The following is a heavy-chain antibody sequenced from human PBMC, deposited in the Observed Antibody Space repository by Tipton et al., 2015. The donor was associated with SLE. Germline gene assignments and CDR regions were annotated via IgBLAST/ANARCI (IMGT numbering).Heavy chain of an antibody. Sequence: LSLTCAASGFTFGRYWMNWVRQAPGKGLEWVAIIKEDGSEKHYVDSVRGRFTISRDNAKNSLYLQMNSLRAEDTAVYYCARSSWGPDYWGQGTLVPVSS. D-gene: IGHD6-13*01. CDR2: IKEDGSEK. J-gene: IGHJ4*02. CDR1: GFTFGRYW. V-gene: IGHV3-7*01. CDR3: ARSSWGPDY.